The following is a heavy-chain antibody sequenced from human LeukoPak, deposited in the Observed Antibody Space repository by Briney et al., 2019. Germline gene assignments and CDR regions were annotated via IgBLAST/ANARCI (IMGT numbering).Heavy chain of an antibody. CDR2: TYYSGRT. V-gene: IGHV4-39*01. CDR3: ASLGKLGYYFDY. CDR1: NGSISSSSYY. Sequence: PSETLSLTCTVSNGSISSSSYYWGWVRQPPGKGLEGIGTTYYSGRTYYNPSLESRLTISVDTSKNQFSLNLSSVTAADTAVYYCASLGKLGYYFDYWGQGTLVTVSS. D-gene: IGHD3-16*01. J-gene: IGHJ4*02.